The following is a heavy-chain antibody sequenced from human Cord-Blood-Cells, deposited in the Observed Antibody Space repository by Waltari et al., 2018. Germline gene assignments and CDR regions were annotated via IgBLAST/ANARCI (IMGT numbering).Heavy chain of an antibody. CDR3: AREDSTGDGGDY. CDR2: IYSGGST. CDR1: GSTVSSNY. J-gene: IGHJ4*02. Sequence: EVQLVESGGGLIQPGGSLRLSCDASGSTVSSNYMSWVRQAPGKGLEWVTVIYSGGSTYYAGSVKGRFTISRDNSKNTLYLQMNSLRAEDTAVYYCAREDSTGDGGDYWGQGTLVTVSS. D-gene: IGHD1-1*01. V-gene: IGHV3-53*01.